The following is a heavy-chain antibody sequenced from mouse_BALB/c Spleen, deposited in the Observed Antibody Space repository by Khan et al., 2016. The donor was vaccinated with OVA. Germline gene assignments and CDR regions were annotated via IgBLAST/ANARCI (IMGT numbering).Heavy chain of an antibody. V-gene: IGHV2-3*01. CDR3: AIIYYGYDWFTY. CDR2: IWGDGST. J-gene: IGHJ3*01. CDR1: GLSLTNYG. D-gene: IGHD2-2*01. Sequence: VQLKASGPGLVAPSQSLSITCTVSGLSLTNYGISWIRQPPGKGLEWLGVIWGDGSTNYHSALISRLSINKDNSKSQVFLKLNSLQTDDTATYYCAIIYYGYDWFTYWGQGTLVTVSA.